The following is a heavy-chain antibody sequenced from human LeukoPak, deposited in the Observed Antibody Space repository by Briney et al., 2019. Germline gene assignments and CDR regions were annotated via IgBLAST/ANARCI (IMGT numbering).Heavy chain of an antibody. V-gene: IGHV3-21*04. D-gene: IGHD6-13*01. J-gene: IGHJ6*02. CDR1: GFTFSSYS. CDR2: ISSSSSYI. Sequence: GGSLRLSCAASGFTFSSYSMNWVRQAPGKGLEWVSSISSSSSYIYYADSVKGRFTISRDNAKNSLYLQMSSLRAEDTAVYYCAKDRGSSRYYYYYGMDVWGQGTTVTVSS. CDR3: AKDRGSSRYYYYYGMDV.